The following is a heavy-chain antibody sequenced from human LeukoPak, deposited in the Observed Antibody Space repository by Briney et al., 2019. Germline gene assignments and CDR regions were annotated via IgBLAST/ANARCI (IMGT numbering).Heavy chain of an antibody. D-gene: IGHD3-10*01. CDR2: INHSRST. Sequence: SETLSLTCAVYGGSFSGYYWSWIRQPPGKGLEWIGEINHSRSTNYNPSLKSRVTISVDTSKNQFSLKLSSVTAADTAVYYCARGLRLVRGAHNGMDVWGKGTTVTVSS. J-gene: IGHJ6*04. V-gene: IGHV4-34*01. CDR3: ARGLRLVRGAHNGMDV. CDR1: GGSFSGYY.